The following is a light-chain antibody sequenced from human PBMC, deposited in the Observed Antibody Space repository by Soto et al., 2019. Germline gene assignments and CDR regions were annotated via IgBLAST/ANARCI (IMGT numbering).Light chain of an antibody. V-gene: IGLV2-14*01. CDR2: EVT. J-gene: IGLJ2*01. CDR3: TSYASGRTRV. CDR1: RDDIGAYDY. Sequence: QSALTQPASVSGTPGQSITISCAGPRDDIGAYDYVSWYQQHPGTAPKLLVYEVTNRPPGVSLRFSGSKPGNTASLPTSGLQAEDEADYYRTSYASGRTRVCGGGTKVTVL.